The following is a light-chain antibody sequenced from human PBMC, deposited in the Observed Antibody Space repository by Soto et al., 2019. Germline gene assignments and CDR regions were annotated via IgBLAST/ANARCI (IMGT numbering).Light chain of an antibody. Sequence: IVMTQSPYILAVPPLETVTLSCRASQSLSDNLAWYQQKPGQAPRLLIFRASSRASGVPARFSGGGSGTEFTLTISTLQSEDFAVYYCQQYGNWPPWTFGPGTKVDIK. V-gene: IGKV3-15*01. CDR2: RAS. CDR1: QSLSDN. J-gene: IGKJ1*01. CDR3: QQYGNWPPWT.